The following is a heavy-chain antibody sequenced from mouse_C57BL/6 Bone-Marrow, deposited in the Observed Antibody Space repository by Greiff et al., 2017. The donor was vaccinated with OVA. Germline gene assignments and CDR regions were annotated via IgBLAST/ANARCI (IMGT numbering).Heavy chain of an antibody. V-gene: IGHV1-78*01. Sequence: QVQLQQSDAELVKPGASVKISCKASGYTFTDHTIHWMKQRPEQGLEWIGYIYPRDGSTKYNEKFKGKATLTADKSSSTAYMQLNSLTSEDSAVYFCARSDYYGSSYWHFDVWGTGTTVTVSS. CDR2: IYPRDGST. CDR3: ARSDYYGSSYWHFDV. J-gene: IGHJ1*03. CDR1: GYTFTDHT. D-gene: IGHD1-1*01.